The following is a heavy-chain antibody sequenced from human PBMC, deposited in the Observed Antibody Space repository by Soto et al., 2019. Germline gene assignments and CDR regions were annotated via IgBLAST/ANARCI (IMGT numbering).Heavy chain of an antibody. D-gene: IGHD3-10*01. CDR3: TRAYGAETFDF. CDR1: GYTLTELS. CDR2: FDPEDGET. J-gene: IGHJ5*01. V-gene: IGHV1-24*01. Sequence: ASVKVSCKVSGYTLTELSMHWVRQAPGKGLEWMGGFDPEDGETIYAQNFRGRVTMTQNTAIGTAYMELSSLRSDDTATYYCTRAYGAETFDFWGQGTRVTAPQ.